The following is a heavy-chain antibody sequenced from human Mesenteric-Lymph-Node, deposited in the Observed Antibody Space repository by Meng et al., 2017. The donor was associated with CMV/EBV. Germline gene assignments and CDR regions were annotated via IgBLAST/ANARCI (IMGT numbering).Heavy chain of an antibody. CDR2: INQGDNEK. CDR1: GFTFSSYW. J-gene: IGHJ4*02. V-gene: IGHV3-7*03. CDR3: ARGEQWLVRGYFDY. Sequence: GESLKISCAASGFTFSSYWMAWVRQAPGKGLEWVANINQGDNEKYHVDSVRGRLIISRDNAKNTLFLHMNSLRAEDTALYYCARGEQWLVRGYFDYWGQGTLVTVSS. D-gene: IGHD6-19*01.